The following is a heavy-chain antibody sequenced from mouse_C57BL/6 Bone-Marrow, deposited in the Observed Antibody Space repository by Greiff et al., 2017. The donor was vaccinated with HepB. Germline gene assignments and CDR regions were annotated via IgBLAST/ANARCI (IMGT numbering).Heavy chain of an antibody. CDR2: IDPSDSET. J-gene: IGHJ4*01. V-gene: IGHV1-52*01. CDR1: GYTFTSYW. Sequence: QVQLQQPGAELVRPGSSVKLSCKASGYTFTSYWMHWVKQRPIQGLEWIGNIDPSDSETHYNQKFKDKATLTVDKSSSTAYMQLSSMTSEDSAVYYFARPGSSWDYYAMDYWGQGTSVTVSS. D-gene: IGHD1-1*01. CDR3: ARPGSSWDYYAMDY.